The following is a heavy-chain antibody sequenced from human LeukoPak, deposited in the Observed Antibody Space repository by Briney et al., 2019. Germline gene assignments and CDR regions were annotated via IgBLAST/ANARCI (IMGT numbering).Heavy chain of an antibody. J-gene: IGHJ4*02. CDR1: GFTFSSYE. D-gene: IGHD1-26*01. CDR3: AGGPAYSGSYRGFDF. Sequence: GGSLRLSCAASGFTFSSYEMNWVRHAPGKALEWVSYISSSGSPIYYAHSVKGRFTISRDNAKNSLYLQMSSLRVEDTAVYYCAGGPAYSGSYRGFDFWGQGTLVTVSS. CDR2: ISSSGSPI. V-gene: IGHV3-48*03.